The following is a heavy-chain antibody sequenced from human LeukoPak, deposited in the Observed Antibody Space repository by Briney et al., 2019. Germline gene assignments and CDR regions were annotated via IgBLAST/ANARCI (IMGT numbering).Heavy chain of an antibody. V-gene: IGHV4-59*01. CDR2: IYYSGSA. CDR3: ARGGWSLGY. J-gene: IGHJ4*02. Sequence: SETLSLTCTVSGGSISSYYWSWLRQPPGKGLEWIGYIYYSGSATYNPSLTSRVTMSVDTSKNQFSLKLNSVTAADTAVYYCARGGWSLGYWGQGILVTVSS. CDR1: GGSISSYY. D-gene: IGHD2-15*01.